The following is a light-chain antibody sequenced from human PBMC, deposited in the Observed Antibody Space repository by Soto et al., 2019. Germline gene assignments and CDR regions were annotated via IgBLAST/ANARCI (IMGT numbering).Light chain of an antibody. Sequence: DIQMTQSPSSLSASVGDIFTITCRTSQSISNFLNWYQQKPGKAPKLLIYGASSLQSGVPSRFSGGGSATDFTLTISSLQTEDFAAYYCQQYGSSPRITFGQGTRLEIK. CDR1: QSISNF. CDR2: GAS. J-gene: IGKJ5*01. V-gene: IGKV1-39*01. CDR3: QQYGSSPRIT.